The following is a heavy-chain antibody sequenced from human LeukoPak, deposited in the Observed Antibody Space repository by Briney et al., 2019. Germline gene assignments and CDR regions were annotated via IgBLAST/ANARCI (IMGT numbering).Heavy chain of an antibody. Sequence: GGSLRLSCAASGFTFSNAWMSWVRQAPGKGLEWVGRIKSKTDGGTTDYAAPVKGRFTISRDDSKNTLYLQMNSLRAEDTAVYYCAKALGYSGYDSVPQGRAVDYWGQGTLVTVSS. D-gene: IGHD5-12*01. J-gene: IGHJ4*02. CDR1: GFTFSNAW. CDR3: AKALGYSGYDSVPQGRAVDY. CDR2: IKSKTDGGTT. V-gene: IGHV3-15*01.